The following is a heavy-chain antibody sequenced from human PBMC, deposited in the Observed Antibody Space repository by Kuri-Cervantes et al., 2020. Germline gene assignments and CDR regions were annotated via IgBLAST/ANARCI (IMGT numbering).Heavy chain of an antibody. J-gene: IGHJ4*02. CDR3: TRTLVGATKGIYFDY. CDR1: GFTFGDYA. D-gene: IGHD1-26*01. CDR2: IRSKAYGGTT. Sequence: GESLKISCTASGFTFGDYAMSWFRRAPGKGLEWVGFIRSKAYGGTTEYAASVKGRFTISRDDSKSIAYLQMNSLKTEDTAVYYCTRTLVGATKGIYFDYWGQGTLVTVSS. V-gene: IGHV3-49*03.